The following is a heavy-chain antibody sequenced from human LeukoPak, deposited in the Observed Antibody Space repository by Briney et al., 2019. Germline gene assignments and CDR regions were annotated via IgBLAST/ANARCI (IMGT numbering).Heavy chain of an antibody. J-gene: IGHJ4*02. CDR2: ISSSGSTI. CDR3: ARGYYDSSGYFGD. D-gene: IGHD3-22*01. CDR1: GFTFSSYE. V-gene: IGHV3-48*03. Sequence: PGGSLRLSCAASGFTFSSYEMNWVRQAPGKGLEWVSYISSSGSTIYYADSVKGRFTISRDNAKNSLYLQMNSLRAEDTAVYYCARGYYDSSGYFGDWGQGTLVTVSS.